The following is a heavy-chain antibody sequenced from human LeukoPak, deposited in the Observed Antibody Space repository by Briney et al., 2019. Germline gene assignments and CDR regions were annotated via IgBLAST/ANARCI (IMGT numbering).Heavy chain of an antibody. CDR2: IYHSGST. Sequence: SQTLSLTCAVSGGSISSGGYYWSWIRQPPGKGLEWIGYIYHSGSTYYNPSLKSRVTISVDRSKNQFSLKLSSVTAADTAVYYCAREGGYSTLTRDRKFDYWGQGTLVTVSS. CDR1: GGSISSGGYY. CDR3: AREGGYSTLTRDRKFDY. D-gene: IGHD6-13*01. J-gene: IGHJ4*02. V-gene: IGHV4-30-2*01.